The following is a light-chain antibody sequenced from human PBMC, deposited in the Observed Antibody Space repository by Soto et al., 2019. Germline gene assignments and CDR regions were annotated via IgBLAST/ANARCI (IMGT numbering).Light chain of an antibody. CDR2: GTS. Sequence: EIVMTQSPATLSVSPGERATLSCRASQSVRINVAWYQQKLGQAPRLLIYGTSTRASGIPVRFRGTGSGTEFTLTISSLQSEDFAVYYCQQYNNWPARTLGQGTKVDIK. V-gene: IGKV3-15*01. CDR3: QQYNNWPART. J-gene: IGKJ1*01. CDR1: QSVRIN.